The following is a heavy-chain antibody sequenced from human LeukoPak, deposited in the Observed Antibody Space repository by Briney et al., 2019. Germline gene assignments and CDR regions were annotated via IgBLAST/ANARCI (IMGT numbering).Heavy chain of an antibody. D-gene: IGHD4-23*01. CDR2: ISYDGSNK. CDR3: ARRAGGYSHPYDY. V-gene: IGHV3-30*14. J-gene: IGHJ4*02. CDR1: GFTFSSYA. Sequence: GRSLRLSCAASGFTFSSYAMHWVRQAPGKGLEGVAVISYDGSNKYYADSVKGRFTISRDNSNDKLYLQRNGLGAEDTAVYYCARRAGGYSHPYDYWGQGILVTVSS.